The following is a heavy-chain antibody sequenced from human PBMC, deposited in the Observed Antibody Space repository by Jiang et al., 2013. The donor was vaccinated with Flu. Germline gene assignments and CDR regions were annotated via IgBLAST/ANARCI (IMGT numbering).Heavy chain of an antibody. V-gene: IGHV3-23*01. D-gene: IGHD1-7*01. CDR3: AREAAQELLHYTWFDP. Sequence: RLSCAASGFRFSSYAMSWVRQAPGKGLEWVSSINGSGGDTHFADSVKGRFTISRDNTKNTLFLEMNSLRGEDTAVYYCAREAAQELLHYTWFDPWGQGTLVTVSS. CDR1: GFRFSSYA. CDR2: INGSGGDT. J-gene: IGHJ5*02.